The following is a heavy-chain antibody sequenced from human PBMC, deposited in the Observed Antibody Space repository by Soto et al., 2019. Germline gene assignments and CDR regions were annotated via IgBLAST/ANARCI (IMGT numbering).Heavy chain of an antibody. V-gene: IGHV3-21*04. CDR1: GFTFSSYS. Sequence: GGSLRLSCAASGFTFSSYSMNWVRQAPGKGLEWVSSISSSSSYIYYADSVKGRFTISRDNAKNSLYLQMNSLRAEDTAVYYCARMSIVAAFDYWGQGTLVTAPQ. CDR3: ARMSIVAAFDY. J-gene: IGHJ4*02. CDR2: ISSSSSYI. D-gene: IGHD5-12*01.